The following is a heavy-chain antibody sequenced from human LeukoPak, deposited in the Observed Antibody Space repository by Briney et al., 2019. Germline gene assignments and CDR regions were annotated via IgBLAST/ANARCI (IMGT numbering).Heavy chain of an antibody. CDR1: GYTFTNYA. J-gene: IGHJ3*02. CDR2: INAGNGNT. D-gene: IGHD7-27*01. V-gene: IGHV1-3*01. CDR3: AREADRANWGSPGAFDI. Sequence: PWASVKVSCMASGYTFTNYAIHWVRQAPGQRLEWMGWINAGNGNTKYSQKFQGRVTITADESTSTAYMELSSLRSEDAAVYYCAREADRANWGSPGAFDIWGQGTMVTVSS.